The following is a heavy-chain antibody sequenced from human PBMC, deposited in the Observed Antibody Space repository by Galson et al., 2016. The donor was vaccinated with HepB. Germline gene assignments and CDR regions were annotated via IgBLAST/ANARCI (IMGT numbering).Heavy chain of an antibody. CDR2: VYPVDSDI. Sequence: QSGAEVKKPGESLKISCKGSGYSFINYWIGWVRQKPGKGQEWMGIVYPVDSDIRYSPSFQGQVIISADRSMTTAYLQWSSLKASDSAIYYCAGDDSGGWYGFHYGMDVWGQGTTVTVSS. J-gene: IGHJ6*02. CDR3: AGDDSGGWYGFHYGMDV. D-gene: IGHD6-19*01. V-gene: IGHV5-51*03. CDR1: GYSFINYW.